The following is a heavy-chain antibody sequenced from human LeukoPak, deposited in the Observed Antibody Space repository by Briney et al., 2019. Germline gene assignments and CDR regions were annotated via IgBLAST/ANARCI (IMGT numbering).Heavy chain of an antibody. CDR2: IYYSGST. CDR3: ASRSRQWLPSDY. Sequence: SETLSLTCTVSGGSISSSSYYWGWIRQPPGKGLEWIGSIYYSGSTYYNPSLKSRVTISVDTSKNQFSPKLSSVTAADTAVYYCASRSRQWLPSDYWGQGTLVTVSS. V-gene: IGHV4-39*07. J-gene: IGHJ4*02. CDR1: GGSISSSSYY. D-gene: IGHD5-12*01.